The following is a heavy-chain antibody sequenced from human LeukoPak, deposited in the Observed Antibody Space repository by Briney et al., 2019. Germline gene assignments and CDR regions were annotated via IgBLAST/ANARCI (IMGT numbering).Heavy chain of an antibody. D-gene: IGHD5-18*01. CDR3: ARLRGYNYGLDY. Sequence: PSETLSLTCTVSGDSIRSYYWSWIRQPPGEGLEWIGYIYYGGSTNYNPSLKSRVTMSVDTSKNQFSLKLSSVTAADTAVYYCARLRGYNYGLDYWGQGALVTVSS. CDR1: GDSIRSYY. CDR2: IYYGGST. J-gene: IGHJ4*02. V-gene: IGHV4-59*01.